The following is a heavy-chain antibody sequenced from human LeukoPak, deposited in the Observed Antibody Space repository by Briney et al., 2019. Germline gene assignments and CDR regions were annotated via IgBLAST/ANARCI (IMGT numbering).Heavy chain of an antibody. Sequence: ASVKVSCKASGYTFTSYDINWVRHATGQGLEWMGWMNPNSGNTGYAQKFQGRVTMTRNTSISTAYMELSSLRSEDTAVYYCARDVAVAGALGGYYGMDVWGQGTTVTVSS. D-gene: IGHD6-19*01. CDR2: MNPNSGNT. V-gene: IGHV1-8*01. CDR1: GYTFTSYD. J-gene: IGHJ6*02. CDR3: ARDVAVAGALGGYYGMDV.